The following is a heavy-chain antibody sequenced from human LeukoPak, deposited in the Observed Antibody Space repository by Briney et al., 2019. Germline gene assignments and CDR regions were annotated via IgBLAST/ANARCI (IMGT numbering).Heavy chain of an antibody. CDR1: GFTFSDYY. Sequence: GGSLRLSCAATGFTFSDYYMSWIRQAPGKGLEWVSYISSSGSTIYYADSVKGRFTISRDNAKNSLYLQMNSLRAEDTAVYYCARDPNRAAAGSRRGMDVWGQGTTVTVSS. V-gene: IGHV3-11*01. J-gene: IGHJ6*02. D-gene: IGHD6-13*01. CDR3: ARDPNRAAAGSRRGMDV. CDR2: ISSSGSTI.